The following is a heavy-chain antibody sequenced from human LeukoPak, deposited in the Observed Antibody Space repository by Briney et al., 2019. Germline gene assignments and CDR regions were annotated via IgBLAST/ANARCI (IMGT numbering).Heavy chain of an antibody. V-gene: IGHV1-18*01. Sequence: GASVKVSCKASGYTFTSYGISWVRQAPGQGLERMGWISAYNGNTNYAQKLQGRVTMTTDTSTSTAYMELRSLRSDGTAVYYCARDGFPGRPSYYDFWSGYYTAIDYWGQGTLVTVSS. CDR3: ARDGFPGRPSYYDFWSGYYTAIDY. CDR2: ISAYNGNT. D-gene: IGHD3-3*01. J-gene: IGHJ4*02. CDR1: GYTFTSYG.